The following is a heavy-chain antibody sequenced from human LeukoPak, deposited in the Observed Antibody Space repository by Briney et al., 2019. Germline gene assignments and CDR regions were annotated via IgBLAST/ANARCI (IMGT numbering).Heavy chain of an antibody. CDR3: AKDLNKILRYFDWLSPLDY. CDR1: GFTFSSYA. D-gene: IGHD3-9*01. CDR2: IFGSGDST. V-gene: IGHV3-23*01. Sequence: GGSLRLSCAASGFTFSSYAMSWVRQARGKGLEWVSAIFGSGDSTFYADSVKGRFTISRDNSRNTLYLQMNSLRAEDTAVYSCAKDLNKILRYFDWLSPLDYWGQGTLVTVSS. J-gene: IGHJ4*02.